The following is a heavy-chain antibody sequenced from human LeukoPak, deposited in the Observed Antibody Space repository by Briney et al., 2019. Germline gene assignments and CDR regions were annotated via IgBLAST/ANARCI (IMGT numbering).Heavy chain of an antibody. CDR1: GFTFSSYS. CDR2: ISSSSSYI. V-gene: IGHV3-21*01. CDR3: ARDSYYYGSGSYDYYYYYYMDV. J-gene: IGHJ6*03. Sequence: PGGSLRLSCAASGFTFSSYSMNWVRQAPGKGLGWVSSISSSSSYIYYADSVKGRFTISRDNAKNSLYLQMNSLRAEDTAVYYCARDSYYYGSGSYDYYYYYYMDVWGKGTTVTISS. D-gene: IGHD3-10*01.